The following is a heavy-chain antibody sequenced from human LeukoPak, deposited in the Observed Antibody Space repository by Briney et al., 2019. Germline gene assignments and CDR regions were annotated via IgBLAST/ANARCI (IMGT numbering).Heavy chain of an antibody. CDR3: TRAFSGYDPNWFDP. CDR2: IRSKDYGGTT. CDR1: GFTFCDYA. Sequence: PGGSLRLSCTASGFTFCDYAMSWVRQAPGKGLEWVGFIRSKDYGGTTEYAASVKGRFTISRDDSKSIAYLQMNSLKTEDTAVYYCTRAFSGYDPNWFDPWGQGTLVTVSS. V-gene: IGHV3-49*04. D-gene: IGHD5-12*01. J-gene: IGHJ5*02.